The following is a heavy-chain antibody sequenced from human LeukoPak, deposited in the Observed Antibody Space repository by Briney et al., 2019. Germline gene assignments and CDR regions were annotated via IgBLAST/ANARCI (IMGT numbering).Heavy chain of an antibody. V-gene: IGHV4-59*01. CDR3: AKVGVAARRFGYYLDY. D-gene: IGHD6-6*01. CDR1: GGSISSYY. CDR2: ISYSGST. J-gene: IGHJ4*02. Sequence: SETLSLTXTVSGGSISSYYWSWIRQPPGKGLEWIAYISYSGSTNYNPSLKSRITISVDTSKNQFSLKLTSVTAADTAVYYCAKVGVAARRFGYYLDYWGQGTLVTVSS.